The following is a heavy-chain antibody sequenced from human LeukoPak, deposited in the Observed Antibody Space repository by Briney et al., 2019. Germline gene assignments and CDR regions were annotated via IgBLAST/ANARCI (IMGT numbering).Heavy chain of an antibody. D-gene: IGHD1-26*01. Sequence: SQTLSLICTVSGGSISSGGYYWSWIRQHPGKGLEWIGYIYYSGSTYYNPSLKSRVTISVDTSKNQFSLKLSSVTAADTTVYYCARRLGGSHFRGAFDIWGQGTLVTVSS. CDR2: IYYSGST. V-gene: IGHV4-31*03. J-gene: IGHJ3*02. CDR3: ARRLGGSHFRGAFDI. CDR1: GGSISSGGYY.